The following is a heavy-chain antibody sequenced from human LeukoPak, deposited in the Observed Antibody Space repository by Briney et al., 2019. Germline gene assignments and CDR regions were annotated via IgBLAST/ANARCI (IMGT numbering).Heavy chain of an antibody. V-gene: IGHV3-48*03. CDR2: IGTSGVTT. CDR1: GFTFSGYE. J-gene: IGHJ6*03. CDR3: ARGARSGSYYYMDV. D-gene: IGHD1-26*01. Sequence: GGSLRLSCAASGFTFSGYEMNWVRQAPGKGLEWVSYIGTSGVTTVYADSVKGRFTISRDNARNSLYLQMNDLRIEDTAVYYCARGARSGSYYYMDVWGKGTTVTV.